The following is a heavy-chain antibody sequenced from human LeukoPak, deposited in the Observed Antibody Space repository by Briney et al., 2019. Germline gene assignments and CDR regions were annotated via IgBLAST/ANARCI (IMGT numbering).Heavy chain of an antibody. J-gene: IGHJ3*02. D-gene: IGHD1-26*01. Sequence: SETLSLTCTVSGGSISSSSYYWGWIRQPPGKGLEWIGSIYYSGSTYYNPSLKSRVTISVDTSKNQFSLKLSSVTAADTAVYHCARDLGSIVGATRNDAFDIWGQGTMVTVSS. CDR1: GGSISSSSYY. V-gene: IGHV4-39*07. CDR2: IYYSGST. CDR3: ARDLGSIVGATRNDAFDI.